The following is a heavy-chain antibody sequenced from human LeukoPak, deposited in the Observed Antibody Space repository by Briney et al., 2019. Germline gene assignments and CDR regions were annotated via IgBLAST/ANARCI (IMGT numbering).Heavy chain of an antibody. D-gene: IGHD1-26*01. CDR1: GFTFSSYA. Sequence: PGGSLRLSCAASGFTFSSYAMSWVRQAPGKGLEWVSAISGSGGSTYYADSVKGRFTISRDNSKNTLYLQMNSLRAEDTAVYYCAKDRTEGATTRLYALPLDYWGQGTLVTVSS. J-gene: IGHJ4*02. CDR2: ISGSGGST. V-gene: IGHV3-23*01. CDR3: AKDRTEGATTRLYALPLDY.